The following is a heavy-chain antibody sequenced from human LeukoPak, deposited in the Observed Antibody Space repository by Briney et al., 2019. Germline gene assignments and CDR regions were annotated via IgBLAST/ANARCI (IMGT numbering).Heavy chain of an antibody. D-gene: IGHD3-10*01. CDR2: ISSSSSYI. J-gene: IGHJ4*02. Sequence: PGGSLRLSCAAAGFTFSKTWMNWVRQAPGKGLEWVSSISSSSSYIYYADSVKGRFTISRDNAKNSLYLQMNSLRAEDTAVYYCARVSYGSGSYHFDYWGQGTLVTVSS. CDR3: ARVSYGSGSYHFDY. CDR1: GFTFSKTW. V-gene: IGHV3-21*01.